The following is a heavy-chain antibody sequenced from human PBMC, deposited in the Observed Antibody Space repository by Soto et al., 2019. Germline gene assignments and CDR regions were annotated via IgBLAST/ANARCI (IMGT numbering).Heavy chain of an antibody. CDR3: ARGDQCSSTACYPYYFDY. CDR2: IKHSGST. D-gene: IGHD2-2*01. J-gene: IGHJ4*02. Sequence: QVQLQQWGAGLLKPSETLSLTCAVYGGSFSGYYWSWIRQPPGKGLEWIGEIKHSGSTNYNPSLKSRVTISVDTSKNQFSLKLSSVTAADTAVYYCARGDQCSSTACYPYYFDYWGQGTLVTVS. V-gene: IGHV4-34*01. CDR1: GGSFSGYY.